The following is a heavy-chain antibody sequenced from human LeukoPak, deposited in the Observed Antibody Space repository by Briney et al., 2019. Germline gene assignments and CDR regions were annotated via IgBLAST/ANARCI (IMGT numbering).Heavy chain of an antibody. J-gene: IGHJ4*02. Sequence: GGSLRLSCAASGFTFSSYGMHWVRQAPGKGLEWVAVISYDGSNKYYADSVEGRFTISRDNSKNTLYLQMNSLRAEDTAVYYCAKDTNYDILDYWGQGTLVTVSS. CDR1: GFTFSSYG. CDR2: ISYDGSNK. CDR3: AKDTNYDILDY. D-gene: IGHD3-9*01. V-gene: IGHV3-30*18.